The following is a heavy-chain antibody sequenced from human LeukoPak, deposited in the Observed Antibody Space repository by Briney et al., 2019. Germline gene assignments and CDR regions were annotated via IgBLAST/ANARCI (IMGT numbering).Heavy chain of an antibody. CDR2: ISGSGGGT. D-gene: IGHD3-22*01. V-gene: IGHV3-23*01. J-gene: IGHJ4*02. Sequence: GGSLRLSCAASGFTFSSYAMSWVRQAPGKGLEWVSAISGSGGGTYYADSVKGRFTIPRDNSKNTLSLQMNSLRAEDTAVYYCAKGTMDGGQYYYDSSGGQGTLVTVSS. CDR1: GFTFSSYA. CDR3: AKGTMDGGQYYYDSS.